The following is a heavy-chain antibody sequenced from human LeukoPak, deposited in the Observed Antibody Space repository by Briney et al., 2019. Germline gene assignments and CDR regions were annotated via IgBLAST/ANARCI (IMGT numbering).Heavy chain of an antibody. V-gene: IGHV4-59*01. J-gene: IGHJ6*03. Sequence: SETLSLTCTVSGGSISSYYWSWIRQPPGKGLEWIGYIYYSGSTNYNPSLKRRVTISVDTSKNQFSLKLSSVTAADTAVYYCAREYSSSSGYYYYYYMDVWGKGTTVTVSS. CDR2: IYYSGST. CDR3: AREYSSSSGYYYYYYMDV. CDR1: GGSISSYY. D-gene: IGHD6-6*01.